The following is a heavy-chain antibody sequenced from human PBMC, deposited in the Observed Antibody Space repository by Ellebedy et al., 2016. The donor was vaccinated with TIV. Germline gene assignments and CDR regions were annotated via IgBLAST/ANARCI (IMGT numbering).Heavy chain of an antibody. Sequence: GESLKISXGASGFTFSSYAMTWVRQAPGEGLEWVSSLTRSGDNTYYAESVKGRFTISRDNAKNTLYLHMNSLRAEDTAVYFCARDREGWETDAFDIWGQGTMVTVSS. J-gene: IGHJ3*02. CDR3: ARDREGWETDAFDI. V-gene: IGHV3-23*01. CDR2: LTRSGDNT. CDR1: GFTFSSYA. D-gene: IGHD1-26*01.